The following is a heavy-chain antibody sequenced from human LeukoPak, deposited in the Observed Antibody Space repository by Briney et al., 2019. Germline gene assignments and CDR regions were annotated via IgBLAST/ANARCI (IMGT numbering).Heavy chain of an antibody. V-gene: IGHV4-34*01. D-gene: IGHD5-18*01. J-gene: IGHJ4*02. Sequence: SVTLSLTCAVYGASFSGYHWRWIRQPPGKWLEWTGENKARGSTNYNPSLKSRVTISVDTSRNQFSLKLSSVTAADTAVYYCASTSAMVYFDYWGQGTLVTVYS. CDR2: NKARGST. CDR3: ASTSAMVYFDY. CDR1: GASFSGYH.